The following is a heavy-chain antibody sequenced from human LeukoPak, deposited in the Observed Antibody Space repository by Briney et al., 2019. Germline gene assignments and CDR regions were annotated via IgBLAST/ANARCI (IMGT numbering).Heavy chain of an antibody. CDR2: INHSGST. J-gene: IGHJ4*02. D-gene: IGHD3-16*01. CDR3: ARRWGATEY. Sequence: SETLSLTCAVYGGSFSGYCWSWIRQPPGKGLEWIGEINHSGSTNYNPSLKSRVTISVDTSKNQFSLKLSSVTAADTAVYYCARRWGATEYWGQGTLVTVSS. V-gene: IGHV4-34*01. CDR1: GGSFSGYC.